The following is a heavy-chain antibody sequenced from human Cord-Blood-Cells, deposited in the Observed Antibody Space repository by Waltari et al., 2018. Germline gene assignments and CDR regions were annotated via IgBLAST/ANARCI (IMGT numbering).Heavy chain of an antibody. CDR2: IYSGGST. CDR3: ARLKGSSRDKDYFDY. V-gene: IGHV3-53*02. Sequence: EVQLVETGGGLIQPGGSLRLSCAASGFTVSSNYMSWVRQAPGKGLEWVSVIYSGGSTYYADSVKGRFTISRDNSKNTLYLQMNSLRAEDTAVYYCARLKGSSRDKDYFDYWGQGTLVTVSS. CDR1: GFTVSSNY. J-gene: IGHJ4*02. D-gene: IGHD2-2*01.